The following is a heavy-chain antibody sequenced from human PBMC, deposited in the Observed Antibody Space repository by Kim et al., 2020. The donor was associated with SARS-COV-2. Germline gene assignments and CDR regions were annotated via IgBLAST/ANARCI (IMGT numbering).Heavy chain of an antibody. J-gene: IGHJ4*02. V-gene: IGHV6-1*01. CDR1: GDSVSSNSAA. CDR3: ASTSGKYSSSWYFDY. D-gene: IGHD6-13*01. CDR2: TYYRSKWYN. Sequence: SQTLSLTCAISGDSVSSNSAAWNWIRQSPSRGLEWLGRTYYRSKWYNDYAVSVKSPITINPDTSKNQFSLQLNSVTPEDTAVYYCASTSGKYSSSWYFDYWGQGTLVTVSS.